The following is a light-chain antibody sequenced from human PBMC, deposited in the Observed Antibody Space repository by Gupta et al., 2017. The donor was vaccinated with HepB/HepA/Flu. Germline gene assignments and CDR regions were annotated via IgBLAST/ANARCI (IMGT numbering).Light chain of an antibody. V-gene: IGLV1-47*02. CDR3: AAGDNSLSAYV. CDR1: SSNVGRDN. J-gene: IGLJ1*01. Sequence: QPVLTKPPSASGTPGQRVAISCSGSSSNVGRDNVYWYRQLPGTAPKLLIYNDDRRPSGVPDRFSGSKSGTSASLAISGLRSEDEADYYCAAGDNSLSAYVFGTGTWVTVL. CDR2: NDD.